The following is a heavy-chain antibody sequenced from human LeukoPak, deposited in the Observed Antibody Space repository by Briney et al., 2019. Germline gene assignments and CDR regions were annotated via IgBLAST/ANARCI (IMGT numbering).Heavy chain of an antibody. CDR1: GYTFTGYY. CDR3: AREGSTIAAVRYYYYGMDV. V-gene: IGHV1-2*02. J-gene: IGHJ6*02. D-gene: IGHD6-13*01. CDR2: INPNSGGT. Sequence: ASVKVSCKASGYTFTGYYMHWVRQAPGQGLEWMGWINPNSGGTNYAQKFQGRVTMTRDTSISTAYMELSRLRSDDTAVYYCAREGSTIAAVRYYYYGMDVWGQGTTVTVSS.